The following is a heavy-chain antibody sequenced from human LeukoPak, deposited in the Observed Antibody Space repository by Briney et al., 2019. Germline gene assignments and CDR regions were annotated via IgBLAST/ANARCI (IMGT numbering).Heavy chain of an antibody. J-gene: IGHJ4*02. D-gene: IGHD3-9*01. CDR1: GGSISSGSYY. Sequence: SQTLSLTCTVSGGSISSGSYYWTWIRQPAGKGLEWIGRIYTSGSTNYNPSLKSRVTISVDTSKNQFSLKLSSVTAADTAVYYCARKPHYDILTGYYTIDYWGQGTLVTVSS. CDR3: ARKPHYDILTGYYTIDY. CDR2: IYTSGST. V-gene: IGHV4-61*02.